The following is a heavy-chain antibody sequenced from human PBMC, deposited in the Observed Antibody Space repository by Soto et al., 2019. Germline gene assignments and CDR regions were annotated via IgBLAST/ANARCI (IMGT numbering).Heavy chain of an antibody. J-gene: IGHJ3*02. CDR2: INPSGGST. CDR3: ARDFLLGATGSRSGHAFDI. Sequence: ASVKVSCKASGYTFTSYYMHWVRQAPGQGLEWMGIINPSGGSTSYAQKFQGRVTMTRDTSTSTVYMGLSSLRSEDTAVYYCARDFLLGATGSRSGHAFDIWGQGTMVTVSS. D-gene: IGHD1-26*01. V-gene: IGHV1-46*01. CDR1: GYTFTSYY.